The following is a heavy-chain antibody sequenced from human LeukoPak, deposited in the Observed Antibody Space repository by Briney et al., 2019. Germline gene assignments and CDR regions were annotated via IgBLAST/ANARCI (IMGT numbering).Heavy chain of an antibody. CDR1: GFTFSSYS. D-gene: IGHD3-22*01. V-gene: IGHV3-21*01. J-gene: IGHJ4*02. Sequence: GGSLRLSCAASGFTFSSYSMNWVRQAPGKGLEWVSSISSSSSYIYYADSVKGRFTISRDNAKNSLYLQMNSLRAEDTAVYYCARGQYYYDSSGYRGYWGQGTLVTVSS. CDR2: ISSSSSYI. CDR3: ARGQYYYDSSGYRGY.